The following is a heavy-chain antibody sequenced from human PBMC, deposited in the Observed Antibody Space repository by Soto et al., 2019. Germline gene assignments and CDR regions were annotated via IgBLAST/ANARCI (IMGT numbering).Heavy chain of an antibody. CDR2: IKSKTDSGTI. CDR1: GFTFSRAW. V-gene: IGHV3-15*01. CDR3: TTDTKCGNGVCYPYYYGLDV. Sequence: TGGSLRLSCAASGFTFSRAWMSWVRQAPGKGLEWVGRIKSKTDSGTIDYAAPVKGRFTISRDDSKNTVYLQMNGLKTEDAAVYYCTTDTKCGNGVCYPYYYGLDVWGQGTTVTVSS. D-gene: IGHD2-8*01. J-gene: IGHJ6*02.